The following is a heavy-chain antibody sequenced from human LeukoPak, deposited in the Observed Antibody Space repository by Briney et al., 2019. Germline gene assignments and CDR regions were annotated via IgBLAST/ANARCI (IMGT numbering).Heavy chain of an antibody. Sequence: SETLSLTCTVSGGSISSGSYYWSWIRQPAGKGLEWIGRIYTSGSTNYNPSLKSRVTISVDTSKNQFSLKLSSVTAADTAVYYCARDGYSSSWLFFDYWGQGTLVTVSS. J-gene: IGHJ4*02. CDR1: GGSISSGSYY. CDR3: ARDGYSSSWLFFDY. CDR2: IYTSGST. D-gene: IGHD6-13*01. V-gene: IGHV4-61*02.